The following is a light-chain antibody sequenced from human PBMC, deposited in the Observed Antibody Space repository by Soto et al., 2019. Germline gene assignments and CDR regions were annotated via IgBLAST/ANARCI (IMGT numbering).Light chain of an antibody. Sequence: QSALTQPRSVSGSPGQSVTISCTGTSSDVDDYNYVSWYQQHPGKAPKLMIYEGSKRPSGVSNRFSGSKSGNTASRTISGLQAEDEADYYCCSYAGSSTFYVFGTGTKLTVL. J-gene: IGLJ1*01. V-gene: IGLV2-23*01. CDR2: EGS. CDR1: SSDVDDYNY. CDR3: CSYAGSSTFYV.